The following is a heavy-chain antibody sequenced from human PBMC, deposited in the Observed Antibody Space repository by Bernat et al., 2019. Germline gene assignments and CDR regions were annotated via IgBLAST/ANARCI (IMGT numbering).Heavy chain of an antibody. D-gene: IGHD6-13*01. CDR2: IYYSGST. Sequence: QLQLQESGPGLVRPSETLSLTCTVSGGSISNPSYNWGWIRQPPGRGLEWIGSIYYSGSTDYNPSLKSRVTISVDTSKNQFSLKLSSVTAADTAVYYCARHLSSSWYRGGRFDPWGQGTLVTVSS. V-gene: IGHV4-39*01. CDR3: ARHLSSSWYRGGRFDP. CDR1: GGSISNPSYN. J-gene: IGHJ5*02.